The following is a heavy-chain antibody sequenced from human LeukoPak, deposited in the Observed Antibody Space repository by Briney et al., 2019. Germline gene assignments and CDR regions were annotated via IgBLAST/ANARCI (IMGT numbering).Heavy chain of an antibody. Sequence: GGSLRLSCAASGFTVSSNYMSWVRQAPGKGLEWVSVIYSGGSTYYADSVKGRFTISRDNSKNTLYLQMGSLRAEDMAVYYCAREFSDGITMIEGVHNGFDYWGQGTLVTVSS. CDR3: AREFSDGITMIEGVHNGFDY. J-gene: IGHJ4*02. D-gene: IGHD3-22*01. V-gene: IGHV3-66*01. CDR1: GFTVSSNY. CDR2: IYSGGST.